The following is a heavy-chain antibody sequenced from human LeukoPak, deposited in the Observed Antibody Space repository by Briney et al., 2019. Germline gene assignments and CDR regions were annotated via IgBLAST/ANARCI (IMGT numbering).Heavy chain of an antibody. CDR1: GFTLRTYA. J-gene: IGHJ4*02. CDR3: VRDAGGY. Sequence: GGSLRLSCVASGFTLRTYAMHWVRQAPGKGLEWVAVISPDGSKKFYSDSVKGQFTISRDNSKNTLYLQMSSLRTEDTGVYFCVRDAGGYWGQGTLVTVSS. D-gene: IGHD1-14*01. CDR2: ISPDGSKK. V-gene: IGHV3-30-3*01.